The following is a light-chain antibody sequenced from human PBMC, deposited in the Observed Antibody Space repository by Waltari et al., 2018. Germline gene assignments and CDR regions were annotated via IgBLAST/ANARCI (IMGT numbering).Light chain of an antibody. V-gene: IGKV3D-20*02. CDR1: QSVDSSY. CDR3: QQRSDWPFT. J-gene: IGKJ2*01. CDR2: WAS. Sequence: DIVLTQSPGTLSLSPGEKATLSYRARQSVDSSYLAWYQQRPGQPPKLLIYWASVRASGVPDRFSGSGSGTDFTLTIGGLEPEDFAVYYCQQRSDWPFTFGQGTKLEI.